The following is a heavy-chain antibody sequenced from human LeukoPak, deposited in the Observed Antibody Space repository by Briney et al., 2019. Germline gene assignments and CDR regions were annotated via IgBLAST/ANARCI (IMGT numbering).Heavy chain of an antibody. D-gene: IGHD2-2*01. CDR2: ISAYNGNT. CDR1: GYTFTSYG. J-gene: IGHJ6*02. V-gene: IGHV1-18*01. Sequence: GASVKVSCKASGYTFTSYGISWARQAPGQGLEWMGWISAYNGNTNYAQKLQGRVTMTTDTSTSTAYMELRSLRSDDTAVYYCARDGTGVPAAIDYYYYGMDVWGQGTTVTVSS. CDR3: ARDGTGVPAAIDYYYYGMDV.